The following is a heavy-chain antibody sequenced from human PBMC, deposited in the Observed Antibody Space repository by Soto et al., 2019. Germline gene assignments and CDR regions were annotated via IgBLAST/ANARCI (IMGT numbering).Heavy chain of an antibody. Sequence: TSETLSLTCTVSGGSISSYYWSWIRQPPGKGLEWIGYIYYSGSTNYNPSLKSRVTISVDTSKNQFSLKLSSVTAADTAVYYCARGGPYYYDSSGWSYYYYYGMDVWGQGTTVTVSS. CDR2: IYYSGST. CDR1: GGSISSYY. J-gene: IGHJ6*02. D-gene: IGHD3-22*01. CDR3: ARGGPYYYDSSGWSYYYYYGMDV. V-gene: IGHV4-59*01.